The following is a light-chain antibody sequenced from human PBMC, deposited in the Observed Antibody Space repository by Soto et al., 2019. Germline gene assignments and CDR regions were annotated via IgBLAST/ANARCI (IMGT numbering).Light chain of an antibody. Sequence: DIQLTQSPSTLSASVGDRVTISCRASQSVSTWLAWYQQKPGKDPNLLIYHDSNLESGAPSRFSGSGSGTEFTLTISSLQPDDFATYYCQQYNNYWTFGQGTKVDI. CDR2: HDS. CDR1: QSVSTW. J-gene: IGKJ1*01. V-gene: IGKV1-5*01. CDR3: QQYNNYWT.